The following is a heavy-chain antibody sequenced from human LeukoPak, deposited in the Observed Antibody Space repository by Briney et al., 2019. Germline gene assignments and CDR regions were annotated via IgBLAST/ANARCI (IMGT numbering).Heavy chain of an antibody. J-gene: IGHJ3*02. D-gene: IGHD4-17*01. CDR1: GFTFSSYA. V-gene: IGHV3-23*01. CDR3: ARMTTVTLDAFDI. CDR2: LSGGGGST. Sequence: GGSLRLSCAASGFTFSSYAMSWVRQAPGKGLEWVSALSGGGGSTYYADSVKGRFTISRDNAKNSLYMEMKSLRAEDTAVYYCARMTTVTLDAFDIWGQGTMVTVSS.